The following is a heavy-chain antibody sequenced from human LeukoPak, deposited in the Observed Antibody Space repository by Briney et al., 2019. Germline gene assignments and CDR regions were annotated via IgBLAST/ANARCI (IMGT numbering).Heavy chain of an antibody. CDR1: GYTFTSYG. CDR2: ISAYNGNT. CDR3: AREETGLGFDY. Sequence: ASVKVSCKASGYTFTSYGITWVRRAHGQGLEWMGWISAYNGNTNYAQKLQGRVTMTTDTSTSTAYMELRSLRSDDTAVYYCAREETGLGFDYWGQGTLVTVSS. D-gene: IGHD1-14*01. J-gene: IGHJ4*02. V-gene: IGHV1-18*01.